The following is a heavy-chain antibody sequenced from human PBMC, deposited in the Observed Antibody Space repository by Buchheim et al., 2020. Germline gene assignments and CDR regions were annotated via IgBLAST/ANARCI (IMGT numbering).Heavy chain of an antibody. Sequence: QVQLVESGGGLVKPGGSLRLSCTASGFTFKNYYMSWVRQSPGKGLEWLSYLSYNGDTIYYADSVRGRFTIPRDNSKTVLDLQMNSLRAEDTAVYYCAREYFRSIDSWGQGTL. CDR1: GFTFKNYY. D-gene: IGHD2/OR15-2a*01. CDR3: AREYFRSIDS. V-gene: IGHV3-11*01. CDR2: LSYNGDTI. J-gene: IGHJ5*01.